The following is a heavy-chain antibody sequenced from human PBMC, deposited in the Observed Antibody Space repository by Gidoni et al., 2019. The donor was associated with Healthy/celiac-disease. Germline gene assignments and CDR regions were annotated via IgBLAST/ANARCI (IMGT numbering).Heavy chain of an antibody. CDR1: GYTFTSSA. Sequence: QVQLVQSGAEVKKPGASVKVSCKASGYTFTSSAVHWVRQAPGQRLEWMGWINAGNGNTKYSQKFQGRVTITRDTSASTAYMELSSLRSEDTAVYYCAIPVGATSELFDYWGQGTLVTVSS. CDR3: AIPVGATSELFDY. V-gene: IGHV1-3*01. D-gene: IGHD1-26*01. J-gene: IGHJ4*02. CDR2: INAGNGNT.